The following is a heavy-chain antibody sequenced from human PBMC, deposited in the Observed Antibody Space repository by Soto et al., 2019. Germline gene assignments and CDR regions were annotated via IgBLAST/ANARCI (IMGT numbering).Heavy chain of an antibody. CDR3: ARTSAVTTYYYYYFMDV. CDR1: GFTVSSNY. V-gene: IGHV3-7*01. D-gene: IGHD4-17*01. J-gene: IGHJ6*03. Sequence: GGSLRLSCAASGFTVSSNYMSWVRQAPGKGLEWVANIKQDGSEKYYVDSVKGRFTISRDNAKNSLYLQMNSLRAEDTAVYYCARTSAVTTYYYYYFMDVWGKGSTVIVSS. CDR2: IKQDGSEK.